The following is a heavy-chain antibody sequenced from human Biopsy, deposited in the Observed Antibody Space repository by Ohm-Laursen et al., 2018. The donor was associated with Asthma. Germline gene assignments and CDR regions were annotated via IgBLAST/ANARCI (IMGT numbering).Heavy chain of an antibody. D-gene: IGHD3-9*01. CDR1: GYNFISFA. Sequence: SVKVSCKASGYNFISFAIHWVRQAPGQRLEWMCWVNTGNGDTKYSQKFQGRVTITRDTSASTAYMELRSLRSEDTATYYCARTYYNFLTGQVKDVFGVWGQGTMVTVSS. CDR2: VNTGNGDT. CDR3: ARTYYNFLTGQVKDVFGV. J-gene: IGHJ3*01. V-gene: IGHV1-3*04.